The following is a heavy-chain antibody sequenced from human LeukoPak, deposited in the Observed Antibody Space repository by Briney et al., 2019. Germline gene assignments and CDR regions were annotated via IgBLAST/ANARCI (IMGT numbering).Heavy chain of an antibody. D-gene: IGHD1/OR15-1a*01. CDR2: IYYSGST. Sequence: PSETLSLTCTVSGGSISSYYWSWIRQPPGKGLEWIGYIYYSGSTNYNPSLKSRVTISVDTSKNQFSLKLSSVTAADTAVYYCARGPTNRNPRHSNFDYWGQGTLVTVSS. CDR3: ARGPTNRNPRHSNFDY. J-gene: IGHJ4*02. CDR1: GGSISSYY. V-gene: IGHV4-59*01.